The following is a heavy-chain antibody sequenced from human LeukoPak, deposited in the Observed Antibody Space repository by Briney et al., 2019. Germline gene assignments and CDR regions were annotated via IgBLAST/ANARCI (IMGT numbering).Heavy chain of an antibody. CDR2: ISSSSSTI. Sequence: PGGSLRLSCAASGFTFSSYSMIWVRQAPGKGREWVSYISSSSSTIYYADCVKGRFTISRDNAKNSLYLQMNSLRDEDTAVYYCARQSYYDFWSGHELDYWGQGALVTVSS. CDR1: GFTFSSYS. J-gene: IGHJ4*02. CDR3: ARQSYYDFWSGHELDY. D-gene: IGHD3-3*01. V-gene: IGHV3-48*02.